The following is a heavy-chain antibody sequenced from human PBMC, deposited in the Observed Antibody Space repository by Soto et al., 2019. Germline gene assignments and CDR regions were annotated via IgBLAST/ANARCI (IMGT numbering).Heavy chain of an antibody. J-gene: IGHJ6*02. CDR3: AKISSRAHYYGMDV. Sequence: QPGGSLRLSCAASDFTVGNNYMTWVRQAPGKGLEWVSVIYSGGGTMYTDSVKGRFTISRDNSKDTLYLQMNSLRAEDTAVYYCAKISSRAHYYGMDVWAKGPRSPSP. D-gene: IGHD2-2*01. CDR2: IYSGGGT. CDR1: DFTVGNNY. V-gene: IGHV3-53*01.